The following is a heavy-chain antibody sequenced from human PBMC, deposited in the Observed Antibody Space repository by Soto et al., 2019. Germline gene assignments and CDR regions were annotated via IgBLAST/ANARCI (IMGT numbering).Heavy chain of an antibody. J-gene: IGHJ4*02. D-gene: IGHD6-13*01. Sequence: SETLSLTCAVSGGSISSSNWWSWVRQPPGKGLEWIGEIYHSGSTNYNPSLKSRVTISVDKSKNQFSLRLSSVTAADTAVYYCASINAAAGTYFDYWGQGTLVTVSS. CDR1: GGSISSSNW. V-gene: IGHV4-4*02. CDR2: IYHSGST. CDR3: ASINAAAGTYFDY.